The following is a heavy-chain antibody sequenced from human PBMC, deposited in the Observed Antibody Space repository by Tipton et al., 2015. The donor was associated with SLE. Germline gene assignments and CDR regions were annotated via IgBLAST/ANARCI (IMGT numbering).Heavy chain of an antibody. V-gene: IGHV3-23*01. CDR2: ISGSGGST. J-gene: IGHJ4*02. CDR3: ARDESPMVIGYYSDY. CDR1: GFTFSSYA. D-gene: IGHD3-10*01. Sequence: SLRLSCAASGFTFSSYAMSWVRQAPGKGLEWVSAISGSGGSTYYADSVKGRFTISRDNSKNTLYLQMNSLRAEDTAVYYCARDESPMVIGYYSDYWGQGTLVTVSS.